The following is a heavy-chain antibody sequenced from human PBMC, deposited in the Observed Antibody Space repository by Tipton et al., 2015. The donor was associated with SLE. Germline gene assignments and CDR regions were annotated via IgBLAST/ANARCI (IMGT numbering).Heavy chain of an antibody. CDR1: GFNVSRNY. J-gene: IGHJ6*02. D-gene: IGHD5-18*01. CDR2: IKQDGSEK. V-gene: IGHV3-7*01. Sequence: SLRLSCAASGFNVSRNYMSWVRQAPGKGLEWVANIKQDGSEKYYVDSVKGRFTISRDNAKNSLYLQMNSLRPEDTAVYYCARGGGRGYGVWGQGTTVTVSS. CDR3: ARGGGRGYGV.